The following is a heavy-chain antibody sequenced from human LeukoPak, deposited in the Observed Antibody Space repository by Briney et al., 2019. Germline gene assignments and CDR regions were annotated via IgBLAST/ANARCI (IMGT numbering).Heavy chain of an antibody. CDR2: ISGSGGNA. CDR1: GFTFSSYA. J-gene: IGHJ4*02. D-gene: IGHD3-9*01. V-gene: IGHV3-23*01. Sequence: GGSLRLSCAASGFTFSSYAMSWVRQAPGKGLEWVSAISGSGGNAYYADSVKGRFTISRDNSKNTLYLQMNSLRAEDTAVYYCAKDLLRYYDILTGYYSVSYFDYWGQGTLVTVSS. CDR3: AKDLLRYYDILTGYYSVSYFDY.